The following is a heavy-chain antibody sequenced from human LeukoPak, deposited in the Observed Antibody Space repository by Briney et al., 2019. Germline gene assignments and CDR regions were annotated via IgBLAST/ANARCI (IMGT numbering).Heavy chain of an antibody. CDR1: GFTFSSYA. D-gene: IGHD3-10*01. CDR2: ISGSGGST. Sequence: GGSLRLSCAASGFTFSSYAMSWVRQAPGKGLEWVSAISGSGGSTYYADSVKGRFPISRDNSKNPLYLQMNSLRAAGTAVYYCAKNYGSGSYYNPDNWLDPWGQGTLVTVSS. CDR3: AKNYGSGSYYNPDNWLDP. V-gene: IGHV3-23*01. J-gene: IGHJ5*02.